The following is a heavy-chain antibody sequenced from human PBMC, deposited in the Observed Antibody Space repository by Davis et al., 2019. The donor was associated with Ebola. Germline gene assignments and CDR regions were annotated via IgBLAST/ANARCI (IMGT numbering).Heavy chain of an antibody. D-gene: IGHD2-21*02. CDR2: ISWNSGSI. CDR3: AKDREVGTTYYYYYYGMDV. Sequence: SLKISCAASGFTFDDYAMHWVRQAPGKGLEWVSGISWNSGSIGYADSVKGRFTISRDNAKNSLYLQMNSLRAEDTALYYCAKDREVGTTYYYYYYGMDVWGKRTTVTVSS. V-gene: IGHV3-9*01. J-gene: IGHJ6*04. CDR1: GFTFDDYA.